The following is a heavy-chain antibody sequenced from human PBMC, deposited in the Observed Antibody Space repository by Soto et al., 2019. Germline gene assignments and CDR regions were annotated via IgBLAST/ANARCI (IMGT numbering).Heavy chain of an antibody. CDR2: ISDRGGST. D-gene: IGHD3-3*01. V-gene: IGHV3-23*01. CDR1: GFTFSSYA. Sequence: EVQLLESGGGLVQPGGSLRLTCAASGFTFSSYAMNWVRQAPGKGMEWVSGISDRGGSTYYAESVKGRFTISRDNSTDTLYLQVNSLRAEATAVYYCAKAPGTYDFTYYFDCWGQGTLVTVSS. J-gene: IGHJ4*02. CDR3: AKAPGTYDFTYYFDC.